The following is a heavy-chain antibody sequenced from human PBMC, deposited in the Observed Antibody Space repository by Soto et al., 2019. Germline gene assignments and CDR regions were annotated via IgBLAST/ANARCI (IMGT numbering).Heavy chain of an antibody. D-gene: IGHD6-19*01. CDR1: GGSISSSSYY. Sequence: PSETLSLTCTVSGGSISSSSYYWGWIRQPPGKGLEWIGSIYYSGSTYYNPSLKSRVTISVDTSKNQFSLKLSSVTAADTAVYYCAQTVAGTISVVYYYGMDVWGQGTTVTVSS. CDR2: IYYSGST. V-gene: IGHV4-39*01. J-gene: IGHJ6*02. CDR3: AQTVAGTISVVYYYGMDV.